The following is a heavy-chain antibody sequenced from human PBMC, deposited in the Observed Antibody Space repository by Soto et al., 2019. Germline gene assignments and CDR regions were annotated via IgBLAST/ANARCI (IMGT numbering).Heavy chain of an antibody. CDR1: GFTFSSYS. CDR3: ARDKAAMVPLPYYFEY. V-gene: IGHV3-21*01. J-gene: IGHJ4*02. D-gene: IGHD5-18*01. CDR2: ISSSSSYI. Sequence: EVQLVESGGGLVKPGGSLRLSCAASGFTFSSYSMNWVRQAPGKGLEWVPSISSSSSYIYYADSVKGRFTISRDNAKNSLDLQMNSLRAEDTAVYYCARDKAAMVPLPYYFEYWGQGTLVTVSS.